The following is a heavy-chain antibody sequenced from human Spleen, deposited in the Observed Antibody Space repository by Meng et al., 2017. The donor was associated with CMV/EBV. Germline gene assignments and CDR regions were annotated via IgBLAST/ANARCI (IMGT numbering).Heavy chain of an antibody. Sequence: GESLKISCAASGFTFSSYAMHWVRQAPGKGLEWVAVISYDGSNKYYADSVKGRFTISRDNSKNTLYLQMNSLRAEDTAVYYCARGSRGDVLRLFDYWGQGTLVTVSS. CDR1: GFTFSSYA. V-gene: IGHV3-30*04. D-gene: IGHD3-3*01. CDR2: ISYDGSNK. CDR3: ARGSRGDVLRLFDY. J-gene: IGHJ4*02.